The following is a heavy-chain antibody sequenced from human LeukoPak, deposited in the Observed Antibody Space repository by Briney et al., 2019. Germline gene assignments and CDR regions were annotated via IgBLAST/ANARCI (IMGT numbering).Heavy chain of an antibody. D-gene: IGHD4-11*01. V-gene: IGHV4-59*08. J-gene: IGHJ3*02. Sequence: SETLSLTCTVSGGSISTQYWNWIRQPPGKGLEWIGNVYYTGSTNYNPSLKSRVSISVDTSKNQFSLKLTSVTAADTAVYYCANSLRSKNAFHIWGQGTMVTVSS. CDR1: GGSISTQY. CDR3: ANSLRSKNAFHI. CDR2: VYYTGST.